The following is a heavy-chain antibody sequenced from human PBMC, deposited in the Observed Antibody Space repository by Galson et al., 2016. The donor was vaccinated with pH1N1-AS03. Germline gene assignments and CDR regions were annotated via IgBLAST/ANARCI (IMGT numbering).Heavy chain of an antibody. D-gene: IGHD3-3*01. J-gene: IGHJ4*02. CDR3: AHTVHPIFGVVPTQTFFFDH. CDR2: IYWNDDK. V-gene: IGHV2-5*01. CDR1: GFSLATNGEG. Sequence: PALVKPTQTLTLTCNFSGFSLATNGEGVGWIRQPPGEALEWLALIYWNDDKRYSPSLKYRLTITKDTSRSQVVLTLTNADPVDTATYYCAHTVHPIFGVVPTQTFFFDHRGQGSLVTVSS.